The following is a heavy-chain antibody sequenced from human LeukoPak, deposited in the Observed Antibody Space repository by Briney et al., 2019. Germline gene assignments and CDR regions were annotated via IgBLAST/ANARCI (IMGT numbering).Heavy chain of an antibody. V-gene: IGHV3-53*01. CDR3: AKDRGITFGGVIAPFDY. J-gene: IGHJ4*02. D-gene: IGHD3-16*02. CDR2: IYSDNT. Sequence: GGSLRLSCTVSGFTVSSNSMSWVRQAPGKGLEWVSFIYSDNTHYSDSVKGRFTISRDNSKNTLYLQMNSLRAEDTAVYYCAKDRGITFGGVIAPFDYWGQGTLVTVSS. CDR1: GFTVSSNS.